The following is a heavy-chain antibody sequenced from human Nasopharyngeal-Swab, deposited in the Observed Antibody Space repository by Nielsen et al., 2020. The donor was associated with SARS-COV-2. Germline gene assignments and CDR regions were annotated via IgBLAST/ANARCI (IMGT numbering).Heavy chain of an antibody. V-gene: IGHV3-23*01. J-gene: IGHJ6*02. Sequence: GGSLRLSCAASGFTFRSHAMSWVRQAPGKGLEWVSGISFGGVSTYYADSVKGRFTISRDNSKNTLFLQMNSLRAEDTALYYCAKVGGGVGYWGQGTTVTVSS. CDR2: ISFGGVST. D-gene: IGHD3-16*01. CDR3: AKVGGGVGY. CDR1: GFTFRSHA.